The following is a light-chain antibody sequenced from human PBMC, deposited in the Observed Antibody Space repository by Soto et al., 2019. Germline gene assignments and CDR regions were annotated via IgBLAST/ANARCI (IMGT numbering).Light chain of an antibody. CDR3: QQHGSSPFT. V-gene: IGKV3-20*01. CDR1: QSVTSSY. CDR2: GAS. J-gene: IGKJ3*01. Sequence: EVVLTQSPGTLSLSPGERATLSCRASQSVTSSYLAWYQQKPGQAPRLLIYGASTRATGIPDRFSASGSGTDFTLTISRLEPEDFAVYYCQQHGSSPFTFGPGTKGIS.